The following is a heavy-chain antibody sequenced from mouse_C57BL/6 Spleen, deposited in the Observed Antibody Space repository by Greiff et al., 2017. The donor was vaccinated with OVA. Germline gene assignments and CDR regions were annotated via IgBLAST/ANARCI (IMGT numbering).Heavy chain of an antibody. CDR3: ARKGYGSSCDY. V-gene: IGHV1-54*01. CDR1: GYAFTNYL. D-gene: IGHD1-1*01. Sequence: QVQLQQSGAELVRPGTSVKVSCKASGYAFTNYLIEWVKQRPGQGLEWIGVINPGSGGSNYNEKFKGKATLTADKSSSTAYMQLSSLTSEDSAVYFCARKGYGSSCDYWGQGTTRTVSS. CDR2: INPGSGGS. J-gene: IGHJ2*01.